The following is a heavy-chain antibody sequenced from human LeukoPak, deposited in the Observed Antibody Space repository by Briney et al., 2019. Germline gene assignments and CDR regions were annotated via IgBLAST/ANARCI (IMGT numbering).Heavy chain of an antibody. J-gene: IGHJ4*02. V-gene: IGHV1-69*13. CDR2: IIPIFGTA. CDR1: GGTFSSYA. D-gene: IGHD3-9*01. Sequence: VASVKVSCKASGGTFSSYAISWVRQAPGQGLEWMGGIIPIFGTANYAQKFQGRVTITADESTSTAYMELSSLRSEDTAVYYCARDRGQVLTGCFDYWGQGTLVTVSS. CDR3: ARDRGQVLTGCFDY.